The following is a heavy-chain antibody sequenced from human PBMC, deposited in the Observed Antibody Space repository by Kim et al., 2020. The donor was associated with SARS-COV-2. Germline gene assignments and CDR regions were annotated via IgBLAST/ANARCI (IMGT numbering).Heavy chain of an antibody. CDR1: GFIFSSYW. V-gene: IGHV3-7*01. CDR3: ARDCSGGSCYLRADY. Sequence: GGSLRLSCAASGFIFSSYWMSWVRQAPGKGLEWVANIKQDGSEKYYVDSVKGRFTISRDNAKNSPYLQMNSLRAEYTAVYYCARDCSGGSCYLRADYWGQGTLVTVSS. D-gene: IGHD2-15*01. CDR2: IKQDGSEK. J-gene: IGHJ4*02.